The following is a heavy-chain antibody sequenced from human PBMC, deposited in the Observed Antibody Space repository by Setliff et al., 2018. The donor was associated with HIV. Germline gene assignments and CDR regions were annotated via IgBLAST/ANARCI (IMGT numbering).Heavy chain of an antibody. Sequence: SETLSLTCTVSDGSITTDNYFWGWIRQPPGKGLEWIGSIYYTGNTYSNSSLKSRVSMSVDTSKKQISLRLHSVTAADTAVYYCARLFIPNYFDPWGQGTLVTVSS. V-gene: IGHV4-39*01. CDR3: ARLFIPNYFDP. CDR1: DGSITTDNYF. J-gene: IGHJ5*02. D-gene: IGHD2-21*01. CDR2: IYYTGNT.